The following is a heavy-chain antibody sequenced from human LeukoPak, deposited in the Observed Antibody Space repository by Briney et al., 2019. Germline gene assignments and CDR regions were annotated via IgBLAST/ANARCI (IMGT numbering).Heavy chain of an antibody. CDR1: GYTFTGYY. J-gene: IGHJ4*02. CDR2: INPNSGGT. CDR3: ARSVDTAMVLPDDY. V-gene: IGHV1-2*02. Sequence: ASVKVSCNASGYTFTGYYMHWVRQAPGQGHEWMGWINPNSGGTNYAQKFQGRVTMTRDTSISTAYMELSRLRSEDTAVYYCARSVDTAMVLPDDYWGQGTLVTVSS. D-gene: IGHD5-18*01.